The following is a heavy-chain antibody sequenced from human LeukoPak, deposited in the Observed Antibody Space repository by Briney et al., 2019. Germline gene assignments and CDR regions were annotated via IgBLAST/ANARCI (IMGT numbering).Heavy chain of an antibody. V-gene: IGHV3-7*01. CDR1: GFTFSSYW. CDR2: IKKDGSEK. D-gene: IGHD5-18*01. Sequence: GGSLRLSCAASGFTFSSYWMSWVRQAPGKGLEWVANIKKDGSEKYSVDSVKGRFTISRDNTKKSLYLQMNSLRAEDMAVYYCARHLSGVTGYTYGRGVDYWGQGTLVTVSS. CDR3: ARHLSGVTGYTYGRGVDY. J-gene: IGHJ4*02.